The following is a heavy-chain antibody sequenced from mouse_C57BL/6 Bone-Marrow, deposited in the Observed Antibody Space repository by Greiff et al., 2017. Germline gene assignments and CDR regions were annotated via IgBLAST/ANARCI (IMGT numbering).Heavy chain of an antibody. J-gene: IGHJ4*01. CDR3: APLGRDYALDY. V-gene: IGHV2-5*01. D-gene: IGHD4-1*01. CDR1: GFSLTSYG. CDR2: ICRGGSP. Sequence: VKLVESGPGLVQPSQSLSITCTVSGFSLTSYGVHWVRQSPGKGLEWLGVICRGGSPDYNAAFMSRLCITKNNSKGQVFFKMNWLQADDTAIYNCAPLGRDYALDYWGQGTSVTVSS.